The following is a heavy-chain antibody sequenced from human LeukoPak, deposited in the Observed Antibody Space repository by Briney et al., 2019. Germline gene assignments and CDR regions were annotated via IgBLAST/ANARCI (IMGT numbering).Heavy chain of an antibody. J-gene: IGHJ4*02. D-gene: IGHD3-3*01. CDR1: GGSISSGGYY. Sequence: PSQTLSLTCTVSGGSISSGGYYWSWIRQHPGKGLEWIGYIFYSGSTYYNPSLKSRVTISVDTSKNQFSLKLSSVTAADRAVYYCARTRYSSSYHAFDNWGQGTLVTVSS. V-gene: IGHV4-31*03. CDR2: IFYSGST. CDR3: ARTRYSSSYHAFDN.